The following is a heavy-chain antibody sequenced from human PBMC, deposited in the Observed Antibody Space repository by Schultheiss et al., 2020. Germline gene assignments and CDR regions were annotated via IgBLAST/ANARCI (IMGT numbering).Heavy chain of an antibody. CDR3: ARAVYSGGWSGPDY. D-gene: IGHD6-19*01. CDR1: GFTFSDHY. Sequence: GGSLRLSCAASGFTFSDHYMDWVRQAPGKGLEWVSYISSSSSYTNYADSVRGRFTISRDNSKNTLYLQMSSLRAEDTAIYYCARAVYSGGWSGPDYWGQGTLVTVSS. J-gene: IGHJ4*02. V-gene: IGHV3-11*06. CDR2: ISSSSSYT.